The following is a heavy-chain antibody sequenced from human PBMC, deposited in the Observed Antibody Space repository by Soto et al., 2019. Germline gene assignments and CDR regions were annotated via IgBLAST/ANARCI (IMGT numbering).Heavy chain of an antibody. CDR2: ISYDGNNK. CDR3: ARDREAYSGFDYPAY. V-gene: IGHV3-30-3*01. Sequence: PGGSLRLSCAASGFTFSSYAMHWVRHVPGKGLEWVALISYDGNNKYYAVSVRGRFTISRDNSKKTLYLQMNSLRPEDTAVYYCARDREAYSGFDYPAYWGQGTLVTVSS. D-gene: IGHD5-12*01. CDR1: GFTFSSYA. J-gene: IGHJ4*02.